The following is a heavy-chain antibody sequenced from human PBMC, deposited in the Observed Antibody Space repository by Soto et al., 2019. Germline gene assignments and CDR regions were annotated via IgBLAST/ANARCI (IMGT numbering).Heavy chain of an antibody. CDR2: INPNSGGT. V-gene: IGHV1-2*02. CDR1: GYTFTGYY. CDR3: ARDNWNYGDYYYGMDV. D-gene: IGHD1-7*01. Sequence: ASVKVSCKASGYTFTGYYMHWVRQAPGQGLEWMGWINPNSGGTNYAQKFQGRVTMTRDTSNITAYMELSRLRSDDTAGYYCARDNWNYGDYYYGMDVWGQGTTVTVSS. J-gene: IGHJ6*02.